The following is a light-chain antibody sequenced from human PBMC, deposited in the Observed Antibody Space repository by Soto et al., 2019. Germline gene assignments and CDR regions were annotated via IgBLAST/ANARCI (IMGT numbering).Light chain of an antibody. J-gene: IGKJ2*01. V-gene: IGKV3-15*01. CDR1: QSVSK. CDR2: GAS. CDR3: QQYNNWPYT. Sequence: EIVMTQSPATLSVSPGERATLSCRASQSVSKLAWYQQKPGQAPRLLIYGASTRATGIPARFSGSGSGTEFTLTISSLQSEDFAVYYCQQYNNWPYTFGPGTKLEIK.